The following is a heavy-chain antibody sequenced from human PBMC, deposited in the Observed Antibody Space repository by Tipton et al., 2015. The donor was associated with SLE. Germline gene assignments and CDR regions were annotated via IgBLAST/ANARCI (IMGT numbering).Heavy chain of an antibody. V-gene: IGHV4-34*01. CDR2: ISQSGST. D-gene: IGHD4-17*01. CDR1: GGSIYNYY. CDR3: ASGPLRYGDAFDI. J-gene: IGHJ3*02. Sequence: TLSLTCTISGGSIYNYYWNWIRQSPGKGLEWIGEISQSGSTNYNPSLKSRVSISMDESKNQFSLSVRSMTAADTAVYYCASGPLRYGDAFDIWGPGTLVTVSS.